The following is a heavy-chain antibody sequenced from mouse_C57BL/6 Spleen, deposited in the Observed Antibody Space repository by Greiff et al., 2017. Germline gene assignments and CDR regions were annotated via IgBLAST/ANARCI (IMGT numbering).Heavy chain of an antibody. CDR1: GYAFSSSW. D-gene: IGHD2-3*01. CDR2: IYPGDGDT. V-gene: IGHV1-82*01. Sequence: QVQLQQSGPELVKPGASVKISCKASGYAFSSSWMNWVKQRPGKGLEWIGRIYPGDGDTNYNGKFKGKATLTADKSSSTAYMQLSSLTSEDSAVYFCARGSDGSNYFDYWGQGTTLTVSS. J-gene: IGHJ2*01. CDR3: ARGSDGSNYFDY.